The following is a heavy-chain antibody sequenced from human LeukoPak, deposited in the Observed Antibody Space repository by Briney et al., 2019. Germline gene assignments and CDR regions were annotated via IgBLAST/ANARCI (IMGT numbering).Heavy chain of an antibody. CDR2: IYYSGST. CDR1: GGSLISYY. Sequence: SETLSLTCTVSGGSLISYYWSWIRQPPGKGLEWIGYIYYSGSTNYNSSLKSRVTISVDTSKNQFSLKLSSVTAADTAVYYCARGSSGDYGGTDYDYWGQGTLVTVSS. V-gene: IGHV4-59*08. D-gene: IGHD4-23*01. J-gene: IGHJ4*02. CDR3: ARGSSGDYGGTDYDY.